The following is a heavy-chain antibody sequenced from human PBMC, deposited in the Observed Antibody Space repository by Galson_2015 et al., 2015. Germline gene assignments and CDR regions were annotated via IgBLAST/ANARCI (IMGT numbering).Heavy chain of an antibody. CDR2: IWYDGSNK. CDR3: ARDQRQCSGGYCYYYCYGMDV. CDR1: GFTFSNYG. D-gene: IGHD2-15*01. J-gene: IGHJ6*02. V-gene: IGHV3-33*01. Sequence: LRLSCAASGFTFSNYGIHWVRQAPGKGLEWVAVIWYDGSNKYYADSVKGRFTISRDNSQNTLYLQMDSLRAEDTAIYYCARDQRQCSGGYCYYYCYGMDVWGQGTTVTVSS.